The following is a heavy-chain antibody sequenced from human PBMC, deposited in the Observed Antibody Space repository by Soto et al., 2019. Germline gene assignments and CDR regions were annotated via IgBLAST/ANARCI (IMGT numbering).Heavy chain of an antibody. CDR1: GYTFTDYA. D-gene: IGHD3-10*01. CDR2: INAGNGNT. Sequence: QVQLVQSGAEVKKPGASVKVSCRASGYTFTDYAMHWVRQAPGQRLEWVGWINAGNGNTKYSQKFQDRVTINRDTSATAADMDLSGLRSEDAAVYDCASVVWLGEVASAVFESCGQGTLVTVSS. V-gene: IGHV1-3*01. J-gene: IGHJ4*02. CDR3: ASVVWLGEVASAVFES.